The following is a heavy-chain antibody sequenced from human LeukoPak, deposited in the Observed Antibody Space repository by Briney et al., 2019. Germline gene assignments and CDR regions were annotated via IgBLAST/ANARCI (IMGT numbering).Heavy chain of an antibody. CDR2: INPNSGGT. CDR1: GYTFTGYY. D-gene: IGHD2-15*01. J-gene: IGHJ6*03. Sequence: GASVKVSCKASGYTFTGYYMHWVRQAPGQGLEWMGRINPNSGGTGYAQKFQDRVTMTRDTSISTAYMELSTLTSDDTAVYYCARDPCSGGTCYYYMDVWGKGTTVTVSS. V-gene: IGHV1-2*06. CDR3: ARDPCSGGTCYYYMDV.